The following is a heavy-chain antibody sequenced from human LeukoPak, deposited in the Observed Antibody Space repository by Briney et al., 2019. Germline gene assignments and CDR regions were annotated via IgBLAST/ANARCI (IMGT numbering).Heavy chain of an antibody. J-gene: IGHJ4*02. CDR1: GYTFTGYY. CDR3: ASQGGNGDYGYYFDN. D-gene: IGHD4-17*01. Sequence: GASVKVSCKASGYTFTGYYMHWVRQAPGQGLEWMGWINPNSGGTNYAQKFQGRVTMTRDTSISTAYMELSRLRSDDTAVYYCASQGGNGDYGYYFDNWGQGTLVTVSS. CDR2: INPNSGGT. V-gene: IGHV1-2*02.